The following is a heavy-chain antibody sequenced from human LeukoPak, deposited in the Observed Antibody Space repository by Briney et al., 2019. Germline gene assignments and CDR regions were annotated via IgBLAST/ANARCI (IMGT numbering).Heavy chain of an antibody. V-gene: IGHV3-23*01. Sequence: GGTLRLSCAASGFTFSTYGMSWVRQAPGKGLEWVSAIGGSGGGTYYADSVKGRFTISRDNSKNTLYLQMNSLRADDTAVYYCAKSGYNRFDYWGQGTLVTVSS. D-gene: IGHD5-24*01. CDR3: AKSGYNRFDY. CDR2: IGGSGGGT. CDR1: GFTFSTYG. J-gene: IGHJ4*02.